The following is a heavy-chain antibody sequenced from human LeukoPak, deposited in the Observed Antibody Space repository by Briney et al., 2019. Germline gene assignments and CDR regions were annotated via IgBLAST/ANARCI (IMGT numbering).Heavy chain of an antibody. J-gene: IGHJ4*02. V-gene: IGHV4-59*08. CDR1: GGSISDYY. Sequence: SETLSLTCTVSGGSISDYYWIWTRLPPGKGLEWIGYIYYSGTPYYYNPSLRSRVTMSVDTSSNQFSLKLSSVTAADTAVYYCARLDIHTGSWLPDYWGQGTLVTVSS. CDR2: IYYSGTPY. D-gene: IGHD6-13*01. CDR3: ARLDIHTGSWLPDY.